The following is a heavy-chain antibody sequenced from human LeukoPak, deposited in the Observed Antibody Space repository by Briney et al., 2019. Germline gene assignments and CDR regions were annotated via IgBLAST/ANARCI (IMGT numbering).Heavy chain of an antibody. D-gene: IGHD2-2*01. CDR3: ARGSYYEATRGDY. V-gene: IGHV1-69*05. Sequence: ASVKVSCKASGGTFSSYAISWVRQAPGQGLEWMGGIIPIFGTANYAQKFQGRVTITRNTSISTAYMELSSLRSEDTAVYCCARGSYYEATRGDYWGQGTLVTVSS. CDR1: GGTFSSYA. CDR2: IIPIFGTA. J-gene: IGHJ4*02.